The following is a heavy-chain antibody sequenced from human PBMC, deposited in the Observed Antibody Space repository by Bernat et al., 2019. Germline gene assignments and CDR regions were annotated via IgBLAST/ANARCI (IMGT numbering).Heavy chain of an antibody. V-gene: IGHV5-51*01. CDR3: ARRDGDPVVYFDL. J-gene: IGHJ2*01. CDR1: GYSFTSYW. CDR2: IYPGDSDT. D-gene: IGHD4-17*01. Sequence: EVQLVQSGAEVKKPGESLKISCKGSGYSFTSYWIGWVRQMPGKGLEWMGIIYPGDSDTRYSTSFQGQVTISADKSISTDYLQWSSLKASEAAMYYCARRDGDPVVYFDLGGRGTRVTVSS.